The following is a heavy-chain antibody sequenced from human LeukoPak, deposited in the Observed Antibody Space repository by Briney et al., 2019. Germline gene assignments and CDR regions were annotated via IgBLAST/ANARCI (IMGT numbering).Heavy chain of an antibody. CDR2: ISAYNGNT. CDR1: GYSFTSYA. D-gene: IGHD6-13*01. Sequence: GAAVTVSHKASGYSFTSYANSRARQAPAHRLEWMGWISAYNGNTSYAQKLQGRVTMTTDTSTSTAYMELRSLRSDDTAVYYCARGPLYDSGWYLDYWGQGTLVTVSS. CDR3: ARGPLYDSGWYLDY. V-gene: IGHV1-18*01. J-gene: IGHJ4*02.